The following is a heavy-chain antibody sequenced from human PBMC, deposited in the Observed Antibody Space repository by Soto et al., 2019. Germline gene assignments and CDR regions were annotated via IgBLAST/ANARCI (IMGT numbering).Heavy chain of an antibody. Sequence: EVQLVESGGGLVKPGGSLRLSCGASGFTFTNAWMNWVRQAPGKGLEWVGRIKSKSDGGTTDYAAPVKGIFTISRDDSKNSRYLQMNSLKTEATAVYYCTTDSPLDFWGQGNLVTVSS. CDR1: GFTFTNAW. J-gene: IGHJ4*02. V-gene: IGHV3-15*07. CDR2: IKSKSDGGTT. CDR3: TTDSPLDF.